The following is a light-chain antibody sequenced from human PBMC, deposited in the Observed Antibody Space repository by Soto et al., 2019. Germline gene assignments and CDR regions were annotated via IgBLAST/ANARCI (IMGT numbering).Light chain of an antibody. CDR3: QQYGRSPFT. CDR2: GAS. V-gene: IGKV3-20*01. CDR1: QSVSSNN. J-gene: IGKJ3*01. Sequence: EIVLTQSPGTLSLSPGERATLSCRASQSVSSNNLAWYQQRPGQAPRVVIYGASTRATGIPERCSGSGSGTDFTLTISRLEPEDFAVYYCQQYGRSPFTFGPGNKVDIK.